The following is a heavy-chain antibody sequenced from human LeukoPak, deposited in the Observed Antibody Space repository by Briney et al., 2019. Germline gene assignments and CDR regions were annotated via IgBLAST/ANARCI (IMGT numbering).Heavy chain of an antibody. V-gene: IGHV3-30*02. Sequence: PGGSLRLSCAASGFTFSSYAMHWVRQAPGKGLEWVAFIRYAGSNKYYADSVKGRFTISRDNSKNTLYLQINSLRAEDTAVYYCAKKWSGDYDSSGINDAFDIWGQGTMVTVFS. J-gene: IGHJ3*02. CDR2: IRYAGSNK. CDR3: AKKWSGDYDSSGINDAFDI. D-gene: IGHD3-22*01. CDR1: GFTFSSYA.